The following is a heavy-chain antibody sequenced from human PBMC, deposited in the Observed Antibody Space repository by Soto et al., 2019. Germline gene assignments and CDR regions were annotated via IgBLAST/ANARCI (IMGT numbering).Heavy chain of an antibody. CDR3: ASSHAGAHITAAVH. J-gene: IGHJ4*02. D-gene: IGHD6-13*01. Sequence: QLQLQESGSGLVKPSQTLSLTCAVSGGSISSGGYSWSWIRQPPGKGLEWIGYIYHSGSTYYNPSLKSRVTISVDRSKNQFSLKLCSVTAADTAVYYCASSHAGAHITAAVHWGQGTLVTVSS. V-gene: IGHV4-30-2*01. CDR1: GGSISSGGYS. CDR2: IYHSGST.